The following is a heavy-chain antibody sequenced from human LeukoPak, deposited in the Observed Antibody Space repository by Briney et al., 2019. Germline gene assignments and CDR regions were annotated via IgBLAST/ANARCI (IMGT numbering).Heavy chain of an antibody. CDR2: IYYSGST. D-gene: IGHD3-9*01. V-gene: IGHV4-39*07. CDR3: ARDYDILTGYYGHGGMFDP. CDR1: GGSISSSSYY. J-gene: IGHJ5*02. Sequence: PSETLSLTCTVSGGSISSSSYYWGWIRQPPGKGLEWIGSIYYSGSTYYNPSLKSRVTMSVDTSKNQFSLKLSSVTAADTAVYYCARDYDILTGYYGHGGMFDPWGQGTLVTVSS.